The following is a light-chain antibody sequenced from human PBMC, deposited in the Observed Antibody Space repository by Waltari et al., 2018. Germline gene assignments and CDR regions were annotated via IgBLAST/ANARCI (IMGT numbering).Light chain of an antibody. Sequence: QSALTQPASVSGSPGQSITISCTGTSSDVGSYNLVSWYQQRPGKAPKLMIYEVNKRASGVSNRFSGSKSGNTASLTISGLRAEDEADYYCCSFAGTTTYYVFGTGTQVTVL. V-gene: IGLV2-23*02. CDR1: SSDVGSYNL. CDR2: EVN. J-gene: IGLJ1*01. CDR3: CSFAGTTTYYV.